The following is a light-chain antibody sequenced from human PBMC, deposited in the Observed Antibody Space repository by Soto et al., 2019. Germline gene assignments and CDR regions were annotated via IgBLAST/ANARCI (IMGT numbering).Light chain of an antibody. J-gene: IGLJ1*01. CDR1: ISDVGGHGY. CDR3: FSFTSHSSHYV. Sequence: QSALTQPVSVSGSPGHSITISCTGTISDVGGHGYVSWYQQHPGKAPKLMIYEVTYRPSGVSDRFSGSKSGNTASLTISGLQAEDEADYYCFSFTSHSSHYVFGTGTKLTVL. V-gene: IGLV2-14*01. CDR2: EVT.